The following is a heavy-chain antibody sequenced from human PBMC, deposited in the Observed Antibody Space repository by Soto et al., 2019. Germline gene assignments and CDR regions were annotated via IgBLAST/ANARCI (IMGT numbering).Heavy chain of an antibody. CDR3: ARGYSSSWYEVLARFDP. D-gene: IGHD6-13*01. Sequence: SETLSLTCTVSGASISYYYWSWIRQPPGKGLEWIGYIYYSGSTNYNPSLKSRVTISVDTSKNQFSLKLNSVTAADTAVYYCARGYSSSWYEVLARFDPWGQGTLVTVSS. V-gene: IGHV4-59*01. CDR2: IYYSGST. CDR1: GASISYYY. J-gene: IGHJ5*02.